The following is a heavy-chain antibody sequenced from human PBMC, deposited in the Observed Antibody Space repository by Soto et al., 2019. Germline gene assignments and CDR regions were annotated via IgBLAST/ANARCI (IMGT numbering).Heavy chain of an antibody. Sequence: SVKVSCKASVYTFTSYGISWVRQAPGQGLEWMGWISAYNGNTNYAQKLQGRVTMTTDTSTSTAYMELRSLRSDDTAVYYCARGGYVGGYDSSGDRTGFDSWGQGTLVTVS. CDR2: ISAYNGNT. V-gene: IGHV1-18*01. J-gene: IGHJ4*02. CDR3: ARGGYVGGYDSSGDRTGFDS. CDR1: VYTFTSYG. D-gene: IGHD3-22*01.